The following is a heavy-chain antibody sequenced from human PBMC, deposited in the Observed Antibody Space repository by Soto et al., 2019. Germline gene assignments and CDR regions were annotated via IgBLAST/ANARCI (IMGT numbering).Heavy chain of an antibody. CDR1: GFTFSNYW. J-gene: IGHJ4*02. CDR2: IKNDGSGA. D-gene: IGHD3-22*01. V-gene: IGHV3-74*01. CDR3: TRGDGDYHDGNGYLGRH. Sequence: EVQLVESVGDLVQPGGSLRLSCLASGFTFSNYWMHWVRQPPGKGLEWVSRIKNDGSGAYYADSVKGRFTISRDNATNTLYLQMNSRRVEDTAVYYCTRGDGDYHDGNGYLGRHWGQGTLVTVSS.